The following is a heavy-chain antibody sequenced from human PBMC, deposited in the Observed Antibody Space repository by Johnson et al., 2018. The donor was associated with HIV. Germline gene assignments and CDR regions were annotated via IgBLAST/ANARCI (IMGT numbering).Heavy chain of an antibody. CDR3: ERDRGYWDAFDI. D-gene: IGHD3-22*01. CDR1: GFTFSSYG. Sequence: QVQLVESGGGVVQPGRSLRLSCTASGFTFSSYGLHWVRQAPGKGLEWVAVIWYDGSNKYYADSVKGRFTISRDNSKNTLYLQMNSLRAEDTAVYYCERDRGYWDAFDIWGQGTMVTVSS. CDR2: IWYDGSNK. V-gene: IGHV3-33*01. J-gene: IGHJ3*02.